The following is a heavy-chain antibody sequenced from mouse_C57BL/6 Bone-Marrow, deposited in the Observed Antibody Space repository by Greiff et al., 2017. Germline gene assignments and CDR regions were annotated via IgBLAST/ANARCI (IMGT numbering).Heavy chain of an antibody. Sequence: EVQLQQSVAELVRPGASVKLSCTASGFNIKNTYMHWVKQRPEQGLEWIGRIDPANGSTKYDPKFQGKATITADTSSTTAYLELSRLTSEDPAIYYGASPITTVVAAPFAYWGQGTLVTVSA. CDR2: IDPANGST. J-gene: IGHJ3*01. CDR1: GFNIKNTY. D-gene: IGHD1-1*01. V-gene: IGHV14-3*01. CDR3: ASPITTVVAAPFAY.